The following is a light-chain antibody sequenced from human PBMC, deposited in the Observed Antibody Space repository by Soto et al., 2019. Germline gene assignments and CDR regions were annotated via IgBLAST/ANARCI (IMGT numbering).Light chain of an antibody. Sequence: DIVMTQSPLSLPVTPGEPASISCRSSHSLLHSNGYNYLDWYLQKPGQSPQLLIYLGSNRASGVPDRFSGSGSGTDFTLTISRVEAEDVGVYYCMQALQTPLTFGGGTKVEIK. CDR3: MQALQTPLT. CDR2: LGS. CDR1: HSLLHSNGYNY. J-gene: IGKJ4*01. V-gene: IGKV2-28*01.